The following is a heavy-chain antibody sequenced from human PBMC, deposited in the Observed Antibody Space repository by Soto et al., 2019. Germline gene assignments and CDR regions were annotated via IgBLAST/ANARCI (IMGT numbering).Heavy chain of an antibody. CDR1: GGSISSGDYY. Sequence: SETLSLTCTVSGGSISSGDYYWSWIRQPPGKGLEWIAYIYYSGNTFYNPSLKSRVAISVDTSKNQFSLRLTSVTAADTAVYYCARVHVMVVAGSTFDYWGHGTLVTVSS. CDR3: ARVHVMVVAGSTFDY. J-gene: IGHJ4*01. D-gene: IGHD6-19*01. V-gene: IGHV4-30-4*01. CDR2: IYYSGNT.